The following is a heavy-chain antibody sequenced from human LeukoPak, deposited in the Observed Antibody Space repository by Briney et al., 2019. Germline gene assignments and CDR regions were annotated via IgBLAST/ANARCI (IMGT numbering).Heavy chain of an antibody. J-gene: IGHJ3*02. D-gene: IGHD3-10*01. CDR2: IIPILGTA. Sequence: SVKVSCKASGGTFSSYAISWVRQAPGRGLEWMGGIIPILGTANYAQKFQGRVTITADESTSTAYMELSSLRSEDTAVYYCAREVSGSYYHDAFDIWGQGTMVTVSS. V-gene: IGHV1-69*13. CDR3: AREVSGSYYHDAFDI. CDR1: GGTFSSYA.